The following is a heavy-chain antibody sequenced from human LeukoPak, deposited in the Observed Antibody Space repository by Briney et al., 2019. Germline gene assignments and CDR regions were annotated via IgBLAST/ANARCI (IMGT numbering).Heavy chain of an antibody. Sequence: GGSLRLSCAASGFTFSSYAMSWDRQAPGKGLEWVSAISGSGGSTYYADSVKGRFTISRDNSKNTLYLQMNSLRAEDTAVYYCAKEGLKYCTNGVCYTGVDYWGQGTLVTVSS. D-gene: IGHD2-8*01. CDR2: ISGSGGST. V-gene: IGHV3-23*01. CDR1: GFTFSSYA. CDR3: AKEGLKYCTNGVCYTGVDY. J-gene: IGHJ4*02.